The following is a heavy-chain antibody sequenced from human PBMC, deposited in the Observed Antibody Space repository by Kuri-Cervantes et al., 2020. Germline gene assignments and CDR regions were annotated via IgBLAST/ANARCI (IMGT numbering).Heavy chain of an antibody. J-gene: IGHJ3*02. CDR1: GGSFSGYY. CDR3: ARGRRGWYAFDI. Sequence: SETLSLTCAVYGGSFSGYYWSWIRQPPGKGLEWIGEINHSGSTNYNPSLKSRVTISVDTSKNQFFLKLSSVTAADTAVYYCARGRRGWYAFDIWGQGTMVTVSS. D-gene: IGHD6-19*01. V-gene: IGHV4-34*01. CDR2: INHSGST.